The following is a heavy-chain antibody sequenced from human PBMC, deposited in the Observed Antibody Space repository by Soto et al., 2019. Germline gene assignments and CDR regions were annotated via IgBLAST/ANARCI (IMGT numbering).Heavy chain of an antibody. D-gene: IGHD3-3*02. CDR2: ISAYNGNT. J-gene: IGHJ5*02. CDR3: ARDSPPIAS. V-gene: IGHV1-18*01. CDR1: GYTFTSNY. Sequence: QVQLVQSGAEVKKPGASVKVSCKASGYTFTSNYISWVRQAPGQGLEWMGWISAYNGNTNYPQKLQGRVTMTTDTSTSTAHMELRSLRSDDTSVYYCARDSPPIASWGQGTPVSVSS.